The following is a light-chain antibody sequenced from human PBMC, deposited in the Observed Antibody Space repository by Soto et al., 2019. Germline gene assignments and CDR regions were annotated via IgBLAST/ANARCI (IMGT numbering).Light chain of an antibody. Sequence: VVTQSPATLSVFPGETATLSCRASQSVSSDLAWYQQRPGQAPRLLIYGASTRATGIPARFRGSGSGTEFRLTISSLHSEDFATYHCQQYNNWHPKMAFGRGTKVEIK. CDR3: QQYNNWHPKMA. CDR2: GAS. CDR1: QSVSSD. J-gene: IGKJ1*01. V-gene: IGKV3-15*01.